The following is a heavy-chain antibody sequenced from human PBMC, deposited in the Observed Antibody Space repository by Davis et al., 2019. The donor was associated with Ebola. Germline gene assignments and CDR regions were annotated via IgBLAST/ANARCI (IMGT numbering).Heavy chain of an antibody. V-gene: IGHV1-69*13. J-gene: IGHJ4*02. CDR3: ARDSVDYYDSSGPPLY. CDR1: GYTFTNYG. CDR2: IIPIFGTP. D-gene: IGHD3-22*01. Sequence: SVKVSCKASGYTFTNYGITWVRQAPGQGLEWMGGIIPIFGTPNYAQKFQGRVTITADVSTSTAYMDLSSLRSEDTAVYYCARDSVDYYDSSGPPLYWGQGTLVIVSS.